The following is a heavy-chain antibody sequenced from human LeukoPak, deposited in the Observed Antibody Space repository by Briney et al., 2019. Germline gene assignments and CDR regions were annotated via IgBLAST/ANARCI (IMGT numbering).Heavy chain of an antibody. J-gene: IGHJ6*03. V-gene: IGHV4-59*01. Sequence: KPSETLSLTCTVSGGSISSYYWSWIRQPPGKGLEWIGYIYYSGSTNYNPSLKSRVTISVDTSKNQFSLKLSSVTAADTAVYYCARGGGLRYDFWSGYYGDYYMDVWGKGTTVTVSS. D-gene: IGHD3-3*01. CDR2: IYYSGST. CDR3: ARGGGLRYDFWSGYYGDYYMDV. CDR1: GGSISSYY.